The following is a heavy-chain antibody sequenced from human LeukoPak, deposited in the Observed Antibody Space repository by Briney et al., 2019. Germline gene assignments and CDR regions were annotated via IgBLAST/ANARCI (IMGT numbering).Heavy chain of an antibody. CDR2: IIPIFGTA. Sequence: SVKVSCKASGGTFSSYAISWVRQAPGQGLEWMGGIIPIFGTANYAQKFQGRVTITTDESTSTAYMELSSLRSEDTAVYYCARGLYCGGDCYLYWGQGTLVTVPS. V-gene: IGHV1-69*05. CDR1: GGTFSSYA. D-gene: IGHD2-21*02. CDR3: ARGLYCGGDCYLY. J-gene: IGHJ4*02.